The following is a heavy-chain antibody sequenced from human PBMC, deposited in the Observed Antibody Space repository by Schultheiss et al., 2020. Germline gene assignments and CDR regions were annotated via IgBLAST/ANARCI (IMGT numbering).Heavy chain of an antibody. CDR2: IIPIFGTA. V-gene: IGHV1-69*13. CDR1: GGTFSSYA. D-gene: IGHD1-7*01. Sequence: SVKVSCKASGGTFSSYAISWVRQAPGQGLEWMGGIIPIFGTANYAQKFQGRVTITADESTSTAYMQLNSLRSEDTAVYYCARGEGNWNYEAGALVDYWGQGTLVTVSS. CDR3: ARGEGNWNYEAGALVDY. J-gene: IGHJ4*02.